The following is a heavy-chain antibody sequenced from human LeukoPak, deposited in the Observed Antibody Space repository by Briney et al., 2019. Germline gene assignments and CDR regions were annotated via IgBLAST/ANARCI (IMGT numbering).Heavy chain of an antibody. Sequence: GGSLRLSCAASGFTVSTNYMSWVRQAPGKGLEWVSVIYSGGLTYYADSVKGRFTISRDNSKNTLYLQMNSLRAEDTAVYYCARAGWGYYFDYWGQGTLVTVSS. D-gene: IGHD6-19*01. CDR3: ARAGWGYYFDY. V-gene: IGHV3-53*01. CDR2: IYSGGLT. CDR1: GFTVSTNY. J-gene: IGHJ4*02.